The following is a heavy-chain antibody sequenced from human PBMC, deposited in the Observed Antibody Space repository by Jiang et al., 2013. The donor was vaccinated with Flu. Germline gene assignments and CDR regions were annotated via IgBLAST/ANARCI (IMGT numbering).Heavy chain of an antibody. CDR1: YA. D-gene: IGHD2-15*01. CDR2: INGGSGKT. V-gene: IGHV1-3*01. Sequence: YAIYWVRQAPGQGLEWMGWINGGSGKTRYSQKFQGRVTITRDTSASTSYMELSSLRSEDTAVYYCARGWIAGWSDYWGQGTLAHRLL. J-gene: IGHJ4*02. CDR3: ARGWIAGWSDY.